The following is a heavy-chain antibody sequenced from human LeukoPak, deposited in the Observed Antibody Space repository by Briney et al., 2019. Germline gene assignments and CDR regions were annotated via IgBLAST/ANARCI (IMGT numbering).Heavy chain of an antibody. J-gene: IGHJ6*02. Sequence: GSLRLSCAASGFTFSTYDMHWVRQATGKGLEWVSGINTAGNTYYPGSVKGRFTISREDAKNSFYLQMNSLRAGDTAVYYCARGDCSGGSCSSMDVWGQGTTVTVSS. CDR1: GFTFSTYD. CDR2: INTAGNT. D-gene: IGHD2-15*01. V-gene: IGHV3-13*04. CDR3: ARGDCSGGSCSSMDV.